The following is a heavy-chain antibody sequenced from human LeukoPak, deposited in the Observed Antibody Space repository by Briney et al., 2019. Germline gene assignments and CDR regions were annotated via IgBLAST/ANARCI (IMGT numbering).Heavy chain of an antibody. CDR3: ARDCSGGSCYGAFDI. D-gene: IGHD2-15*01. CDR1: GASIRSGDYY. CDR2: IYDSGST. V-gene: IGHV4-30-4*01. J-gene: IGHJ3*02. Sequence: SETLSLTCTVSGASIRSGDYYWSWIRQPPGKGLEWIGYIYDSGSTYYNPSPKSRITISVDTSENRFSLKLSSVTATDTAVYYCARDCSGGSCYGAFDIWGQGTMVTVSS.